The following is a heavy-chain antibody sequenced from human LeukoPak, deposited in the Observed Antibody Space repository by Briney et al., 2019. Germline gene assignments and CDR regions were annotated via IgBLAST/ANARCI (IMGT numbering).Heavy chain of an antibody. J-gene: IGHJ4*02. V-gene: IGHV1-24*01. CDR1: GYTLTELS. D-gene: IGHD1-26*01. CDR3: ATDGKGGGSYPPIY. CDR2: FDPEDGET. Sequence: WASVKVSCKVSGYTLTELSMHWERQAPGKGLEWMGGFDPEDGETIYAQKFQGRVTMTEDTSTDTAYMELSSLRSEDTAVYYCATDGKGGGSYPPIYWGQGTLVTVSS.